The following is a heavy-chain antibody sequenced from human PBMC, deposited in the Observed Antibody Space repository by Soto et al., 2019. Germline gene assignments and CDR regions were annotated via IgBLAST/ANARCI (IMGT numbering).Heavy chain of an antibody. Sequence: SQTLSLTCSISGDRVSSNSAAWYWIRLSPSRGLEWLARTYYRSRWYNDYAVSVRSRITVNPDTSKNQFSLQLTSVTPEDTAVYYCAGTTSHQWYYMDVWGKGTTVTVSS. CDR3: AGTTSHQWYYMDV. V-gene: IGHV6-1*01. CDR2: TYYRSRWYN. D-gene: IGHD1-7*01. J-gene: IGHJ6*03. CDR1: GDRVSSNSAA.